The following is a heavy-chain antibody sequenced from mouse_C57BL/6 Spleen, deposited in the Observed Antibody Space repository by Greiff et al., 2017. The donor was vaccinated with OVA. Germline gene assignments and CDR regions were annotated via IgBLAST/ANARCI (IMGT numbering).Heavy chain of an antibody. Sequence: EVHLVESGGGLVKPGGSLKLSCAASGFTFSSYAMSWVRQTPEKRLEWVATISDGGSYTYYPDNVKGRFTISRDNAKNNLYLQMSHLKSEDTAMYYCARDGNYPPYAMDYWGQGTSVTVSS. J-gene: IGHJ4*01. D-gene: IGHD2-1*01. CDR2: ISDGGSYT. CDR3: ARDGNYPPYAMDY. V-gene: IGHV5-4*01. CDR1: GFTFSSYA.